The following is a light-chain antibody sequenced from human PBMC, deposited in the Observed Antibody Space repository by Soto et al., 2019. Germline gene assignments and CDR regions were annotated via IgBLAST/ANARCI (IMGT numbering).Light chain of an antibody. CDR1: QSINNC. CDR2: AAS. V-gene: IGKV1-39*01. CDR3: QQGFNTPNT. Sequence: DIQMTQPPSSLSASVGDRVTITCRASQSINNCLNWYQQKPGKAPKLLIYAASSLQSGVPSRFSGSGSGTHFTLTISSLQPEDFATYYCQQGFNTPNTFGPGTKVDIK. J-gene: IGKJ3*01.